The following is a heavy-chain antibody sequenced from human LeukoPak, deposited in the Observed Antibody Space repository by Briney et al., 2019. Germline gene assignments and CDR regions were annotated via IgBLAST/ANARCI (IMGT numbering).Heavy chain of an antibody. D-gene: IGHD3-16*01. Sequence: GGSLRLSCAASGFTFSDYSMNWVRQAPGKGLEWVSYISSSSNTIYYTDSVKGRFTISRDNAKSSLYLQMNSLRAEDTAVYYCARDRAAGAYPWYFDYWGQGTLVTVSS. CDR3: ARDRAAGAYPWYFDY. J-gene: IGHJ4*02. V-gene: IGHV3-48*01. CDR2: ISSSSNTI. CDR1: GFTFSDYS.